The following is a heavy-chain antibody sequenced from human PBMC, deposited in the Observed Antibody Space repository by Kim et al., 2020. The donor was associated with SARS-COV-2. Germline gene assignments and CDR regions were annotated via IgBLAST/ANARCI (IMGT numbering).Heavy chain of an antibody. CDR1: GGSISSYY. J-gene: IGHJ4*02. CDR3: ARRALGYCSGGSCYSGFDY. Sequence: SETLSLTCTVSGGSISSYYWSWIRQPPGKGLEWIGYIYYSGSSNDNPSLKSRVTTSVDTSKNQFSLQLISVTAADTAVYYCARRALGYCSGGSCYSGFDYWGQGTLVTVSS. CDR2: IYYSGSS. D-gene: IGHD2-15*01. V-gene: IGHV4-59*08.